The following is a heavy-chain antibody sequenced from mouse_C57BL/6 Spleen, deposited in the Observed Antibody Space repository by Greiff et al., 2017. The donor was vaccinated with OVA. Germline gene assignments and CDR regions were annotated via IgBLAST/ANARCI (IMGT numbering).Heavy chain of an antibody. J-gene: IGHJ4*01. V-gene: IGHV5-17*01. CDR2: ISSGSSTI. CDR1: GFTFSDYG. Sequence: EVMLVESGGGLVKPGGSLKLSCAASGFTFSDYGMHWVRQAPEKGLEWVAYISSGSSTIYYADTVKGRFPISRDNAKNTLFLQMASLRAEDTAMYYCARENAMDYWGQGTSVTVSS. CDR3: ARENAMDY.